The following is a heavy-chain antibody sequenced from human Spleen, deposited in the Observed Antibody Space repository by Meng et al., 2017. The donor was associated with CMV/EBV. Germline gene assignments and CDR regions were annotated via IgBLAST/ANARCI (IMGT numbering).Heavy chain of an antibody. Sequence: QVQLVQAGAEVKKPGASVKGSCTASGYIFSTYAIHLVRQAPGQGLEWMGWINVGNGDTKFSQKVQGRVTLTRDTSASTAYLELRSLRSDDTAIYYCARSCSVAGGCPVRAWGQGTLVTVSS. CDR1: GYIFSTYA. D-gene: IGHD2-15*01. J-gene: IGHJ5*02. CDR2: INVGNGDT. V-gene: IGHV1-3*01. CDR3: ARSCSVAGGCPVRA.